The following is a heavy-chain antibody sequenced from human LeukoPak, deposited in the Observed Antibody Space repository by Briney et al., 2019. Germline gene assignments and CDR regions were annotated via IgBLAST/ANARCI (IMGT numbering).Heavy chain of an antibody. Sequence: PGRSLRLSCAASGFTFSSYGMHWVRQAPGKGLEWVSVIYSGGSTYYADSVKGRFTISRHNSKNTLYLQMNSLRAEDTAVYYCARFGISLGIDAFDIWGQGTMVTVSS. CDR2: IYSGGST. D-gene: IGHD7-27*01. J-gene: IGHJ3*02. V-gene: IGHV3-NL1*01. CDR3: ARFGISLGIDAFDI. CDR1: GFTFSSYG.